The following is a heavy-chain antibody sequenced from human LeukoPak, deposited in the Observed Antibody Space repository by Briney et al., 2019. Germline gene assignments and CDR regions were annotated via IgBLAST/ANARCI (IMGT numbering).Heavy chain of an antibody. CDR1: GYTFTSYD. D-gene: IGHD3-10*01. Sequence: ASVKVSCKASGYTFTSYDINWVRQTTGQGLEWMGWMNPNSGNTGYAQKFQGRVTITGNTSITTAYMELSSLRSEDTAVYYCARRQYGSGSPLYYWGLGTLVTVSS. CDR3: ARRQYGSGSPLYY. J-gene: IGHJ4*02. CDR2: MNPNSGNT. V-gene: IGHV1-8*03.